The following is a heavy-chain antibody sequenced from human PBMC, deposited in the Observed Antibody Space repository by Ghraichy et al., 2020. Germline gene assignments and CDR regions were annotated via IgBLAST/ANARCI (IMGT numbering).Heavy chain of an antibody. Sequence: SETLSLTCTVSGGSISSSSYYWGWIRQPPGKGLEWIGSIYYSGSTYYNPSLKSRVTISVDTSKNQFSLKLSSVTAADTAVYYCATSIAAAGTTPAEYFQHWGQGTLVTVSS. CDR3: ATSIAAAGTTPAEYFQH. D-gene: IGHD6-13*01. V-gene: IGHV4-39*01. CDR2: IYYSGST. CDR1: GGSISSSSYY. J-gene: IGHJ1*01.